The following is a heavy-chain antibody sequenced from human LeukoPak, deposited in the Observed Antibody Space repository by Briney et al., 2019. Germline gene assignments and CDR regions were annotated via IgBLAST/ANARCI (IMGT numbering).Heavy chain of an antibody. J-gene: IGHJ3*02. CDR1: GFTVSSNY. CDR3: AREKPDAFDI. Sequence: QAGGSLRLSCAASGFTVSSNYMSWVRQAPGKGLEWVSVIYSGGSTYYPDSVKGRFTISRDNSKNTLYLQMNSLRAEDTAVYYCAREKPDAFDILGQGTMVTGSS. V-gene: IGHV3-53*01. CDR2: IYSGGST.